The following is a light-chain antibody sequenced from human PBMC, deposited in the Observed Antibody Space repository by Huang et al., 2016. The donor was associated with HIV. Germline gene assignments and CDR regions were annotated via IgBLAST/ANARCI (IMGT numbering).Light chain of an antibody. CDR3: QQYGMSPRT. CDR1: QSVSNNF. Sequence: EVVLTQSPGTLSLSPGERATLSCRASQSVSNNFLAWYQQRPGQPPRLLIYGASSRATGIPDRFNGSGSGTDFTLIISRLEPEDFAVYYCQQYGMSPRTFGQGTKLEIK. J-gene: IGKJ2*01. V-gene: IGKV3-20*01. CDR2: GAS.